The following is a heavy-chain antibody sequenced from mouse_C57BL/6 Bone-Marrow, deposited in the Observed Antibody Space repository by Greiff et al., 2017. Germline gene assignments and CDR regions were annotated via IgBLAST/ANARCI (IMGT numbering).Heavy chain of an antibody. CDR3: ARRYGTTVDYFDY. J-gene: IGHJ2*01. D-gene: IGHD1-1*01. CDR2: IYPGDGDT. CDR1: GYAFSSYW. Sequence: VKLVQSGAELVKPGASVKISCKASGYAFSSYWMNWVKQRPGKGLEWIGQIYPGDGDTNYNGKFKGKATLTADTSSSTAYMQLSSLTSEDSAVYFCARRYGTTVDYFDYWGQGTTLTVSS. V-gene: IGHV1-80*01.